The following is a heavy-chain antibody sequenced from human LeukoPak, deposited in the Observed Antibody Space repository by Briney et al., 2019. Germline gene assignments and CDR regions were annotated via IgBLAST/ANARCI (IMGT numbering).Heavy chain of an antibody. CDR3: VKTAGREGYGA. V-gene: IGHV4-59*01. Sequence: SETLSLTCSVSGDSITSSYWSWVRQPPGKGLEWIGYINHTGITNYNPSLKSRVSISLDTSKNRFSLKLNSVTAADTAMYFCVKTAGREGYGARGQGTLVTVSS. D-gene: IGHD5-24*01. CDR2: INHTGIT. CDR1: GDSITSSY. J-gene: IGHJ1*01.